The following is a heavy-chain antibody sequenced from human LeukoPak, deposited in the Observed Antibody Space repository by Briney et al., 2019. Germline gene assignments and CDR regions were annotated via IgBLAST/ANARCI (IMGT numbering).Heavy chain of an antibody. Sequence: RASVKVSCKAPGGTFKSYAITWVRQAPGQGLEWMGGIIPMFGTVNSAQKFQGRVTITADNSTRTAYMELSSLRSEDTAVYYCARNHIDAYYGMDVWGKGTTVTVSS. J-gene: IGHJ6*04. CDR3: ARNHIDAYYGMDV. CDR2: IIPMFGTV. CDR1: GGTFKSYA. D-gene: IGHD2-21*01. V-gene: IGHV1-69*06.